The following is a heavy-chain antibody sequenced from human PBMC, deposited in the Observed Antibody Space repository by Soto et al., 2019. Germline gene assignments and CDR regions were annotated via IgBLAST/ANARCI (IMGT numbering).Heavy chain of an antibody. CDR3: AGFKEGKIVGLRWLDP. D-gene: IGHD3-16*02. J-gene: IGHJ5*02. Sequence: GGSVRLSCVGSGVDFRGSYMNWIRQAPGKGLEWISYISDTGRTIHYADSVKGRFVISRDNSRDSLYLQMNDLRADDTAIYYCAGFKEGKIVGLRWLDPWGQGTRVTVSS. CDR2: ISDTGRTI. CDR1: GVDFRGSY. V-gene: IGHV3-11*01.